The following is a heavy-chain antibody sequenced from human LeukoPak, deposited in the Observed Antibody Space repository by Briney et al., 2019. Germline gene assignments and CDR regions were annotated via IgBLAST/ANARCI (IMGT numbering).Heavy chain of an antibody. Sequence: KPSETLSLTCTVSGGSFSSYYWSWIRQPPGKGLEWIGEINHSGSTNYNPSLKSRVTISVDTSKNQFSLKLSSVTAADTAVYYCARPRYGSGSYYNRRGSNWFDPWGQGTLVTVSS. CDR3: ARPRYGSGSYYNRRGSNWFDP. D-gene: IGHD3-10*01. CDR2: INHSGST. J-gene: IGHJ5*02. V-gene: IGHV4-34*01. CDR1: GGSFSSYY.